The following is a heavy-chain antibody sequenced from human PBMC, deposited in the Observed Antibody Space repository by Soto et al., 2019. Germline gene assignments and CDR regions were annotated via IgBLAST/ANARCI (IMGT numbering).Heavy chain of an antibody. Sequence: QVYLVQSGAEVKKPGSSVKISCKASGGIFSSNTINWVRQAAGQGLEWMGGIIPLFGTANYAEKFQGRVTITADKSTXXXXXXXXXXXXXDXXXYYCASKAXXXGDCXAXDXXXQGX. CDR2: IIPLFGTA. CDR1: GGIFSSNT. CDR3: ASKAXXXGDCXAXDX. J-gene: IGHJ4*02. V-gene: IGHV1-69*06. D-gene: IGHD2-21*02.